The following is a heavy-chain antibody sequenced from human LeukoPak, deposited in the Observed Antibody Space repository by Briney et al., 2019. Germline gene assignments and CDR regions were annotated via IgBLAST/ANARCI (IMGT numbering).Heavy chain of an antibody. CDR2: ISGSSSYT. V-gene: IGHV3-11*03. Sequence: GGSLRLSCAASGFTVSSNYMSWIRQAPGKGLEWVSYISGSSSYTNYADSVKGRFTISRDNAKYSMYLQMNSLRAEDTAVYYCARLIVATYVDFDCWGQGTLVTVSS. CDR1: GFTVSSNY. J-gene: IGHJ4*02. D-gene: IGHD5-12*01. CDR3: ARLIVATYVDFDC.